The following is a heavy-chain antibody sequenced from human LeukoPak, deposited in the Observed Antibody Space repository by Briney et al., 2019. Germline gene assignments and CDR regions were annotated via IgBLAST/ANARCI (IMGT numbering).Heavy chain of an antibody. D-gene: IGHD5-12*01. CDR1: GFTFSSNS. Sequence: GGSLRLSCATSGFTFSSNSMNWVRQAPGKGLEWVASISSSSRIIYYRDSVKGRFTISRDDAKNSLYLQMNSLRAEDTALYYCAKDEWLTHWGQGTLVTVSS. CDR3: AKDEWLTH. V-gene: IGHV3-21*04. CDR2: ISSSSRII. J-gene: IGHJ4*02.